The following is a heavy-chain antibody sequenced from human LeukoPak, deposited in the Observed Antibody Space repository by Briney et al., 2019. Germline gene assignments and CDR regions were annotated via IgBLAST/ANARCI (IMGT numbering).Heavy chain of an antibody. CDR3: ARDRSPEGYYDSSHWDYYHGMDV. J-gene: IGHJ6*02. CDR2: IYSSGST. V-gene: IGHV4-61*01. D-gene: IGHD3-22*01. Sequence: SETLSLTCSVSGGSVSSDSYFWNWVRQPPGKGLEWIGYIYSSGSTNYNRSLKSRVTVSLDTSKNQFSLNLSSVTAADTAMYYCARDRSPEGYYDSSHWDYYHGMDVWGQGTTVTVSS. CDR1: GGSVSSDSYF.